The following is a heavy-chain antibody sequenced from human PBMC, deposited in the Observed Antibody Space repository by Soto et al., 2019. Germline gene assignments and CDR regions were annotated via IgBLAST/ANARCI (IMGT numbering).Heavy chain of an antibody. V-gene: IGHV3-23*04. CDR1: GFTFDDYA. Sequence: EVQLVESGGGLVQPGRSLRLSCAASGFTFDDYAMHWVRQAPGKGLEWVSGISGSGGSIYYADSVKGRFTISRDNSKNTLYLQMNSLRAEDTAIYYCAKGRLEWPRGDFDYWGQGTLVTVSS. J-gene: IGHJ4*02. D-gene: IGHD3-3*01. CDR2: ISGSGGSI. CDR3: AKGRLEWPRGDFDY.